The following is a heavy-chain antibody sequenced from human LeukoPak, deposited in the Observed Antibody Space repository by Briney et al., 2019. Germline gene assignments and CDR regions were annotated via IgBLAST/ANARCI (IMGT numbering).Heavy chain of an antibody. CDR1: GFTFSNYW. Sequence: GGSLRLSCAASGFTFSNYWMPWVRQAPGKGLVWVSRIYSDGTRTVYADSVKGRFTISRDNAKNTLYLQMNSLRVEDTAVYYCARAPPSSGYSYHFDIWGQGTMVTVSS. CDR3: ARAPPSSGYSYHFDI. J-gene: IGHJ3*02. V-gene: IGHV3-74*01. D-gene: IGHD5-18*01. CDR2: IYSDGTRT.